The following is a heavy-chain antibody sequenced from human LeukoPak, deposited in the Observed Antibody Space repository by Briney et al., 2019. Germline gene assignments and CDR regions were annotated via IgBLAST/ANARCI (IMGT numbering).Heavy chain of an antibody. V-gene: IGHV6-1*01. J-gene: IGHJ4*02. Sequence: SQTLSLTCAISGDSASSNSAAWNWIRQSPSRGLEWLGRTYYRSKWYNDYAVSVKSRITINPDTSKNQFSLQLNSVTPEDTAVYYCARAPRYCSGGSCYYFDYWGQGTLVTVSS. CDR1: GDSASSNSAA. D-gene: IGHD2-15*01. CDR2: TYYRSKWYN. CDR3: ARAPRYCSGGSCYYFDY.